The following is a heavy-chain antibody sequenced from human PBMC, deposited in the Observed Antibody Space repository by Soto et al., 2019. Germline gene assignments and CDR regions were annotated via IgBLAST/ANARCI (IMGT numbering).Heavy chain of an antibody. CDR1: GFIFSDYA. CDR2: IGGTGGDT. D-gene: IGHD6-19*01. Sequence: GGSLRLSCAASGFIFSDYAMTWVRQAPGKGLESVSAIGGTGGDTYYSDSVKGRFTISRDNSKNTLYLQMNSLSADDTAVYYCAKDAVAYNGEWDWFDSWGQGTLVTVSS. CDR3: AKDAVAYNGEWDWFDS. J-gene: IGHJ5*01. V-gene: IGHV3-23*01.